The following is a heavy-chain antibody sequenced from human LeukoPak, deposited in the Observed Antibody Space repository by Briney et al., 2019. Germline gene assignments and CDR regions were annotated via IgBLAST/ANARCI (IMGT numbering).Heavy chain of an antibody. V-gene: IGHV3-33*01. CDR1: GFTFSSYG. CDR3: ARTGYDSSGYDYYFDY. Sequence: GGSLRLSCAASGFTFSSYGMHWVRQAPGPGLEWVAVMWYDGSNKYYADSVQGRFTISRDNSKNTLYLHMNSLRAEDTAVYYCARTGYDSSGYDYYFDYWGQGTLVTVSS. D-gene: IGHD3-22*01. CDR2: MWYDGSNK. J-gene: IGHJ4*02.